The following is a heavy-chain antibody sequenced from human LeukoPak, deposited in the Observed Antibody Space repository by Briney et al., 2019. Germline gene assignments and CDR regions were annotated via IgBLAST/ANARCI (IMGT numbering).Heavy chain of an antibody. CDR1: GYTFTSYD. Sequence: ASVKVSCKASGYTFTSYDINWVRQATGQGLEWMGWMNPNSGNTGYAQKFQGRVTMTRNTSISTAYMELSSLRSEDTAVYYCARVRVVSAGSGRVYYYYMDVWGKGTTVTVSS. CDR3: ARVRVVSAGSGRVYYYYMDV. J-gene: IGHJ6*03. V-gene: IGHV1-8*01. D-gene: IGHD2-2*01. CDR2: MNPNSGNT.